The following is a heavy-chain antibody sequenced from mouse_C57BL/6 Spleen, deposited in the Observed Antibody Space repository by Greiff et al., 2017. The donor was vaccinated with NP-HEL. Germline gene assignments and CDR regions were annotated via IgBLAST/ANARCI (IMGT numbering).Heavy chain of an antibody. J-gene: IGHJ1*03. CDR3: ARWGSYGYFDV. D-gene: IGHD1-1*01. V-gene: IGHV1-69*01. CDR1: GYTFTSYW. Sequence: VPLQQSGAELVMPGASVKLSCKASGYTFTSYWMHWVKQRPGQGLEWIGEIDPSDSYTNSNQKFKGKSTLTVDKSSSTAYMQLSSLTSEDSAVDYCARWGSYGYFDVWGTGTTVTVSS. CDR2: IDPSDSYT.